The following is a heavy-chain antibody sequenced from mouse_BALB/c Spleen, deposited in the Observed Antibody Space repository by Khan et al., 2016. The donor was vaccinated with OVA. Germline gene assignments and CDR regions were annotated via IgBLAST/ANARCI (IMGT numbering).Heavy chain of an antibody. V-gene: IGHV14-3*02. CDR1: GFNIKDTY. Sequence: XQLQQSGAELVKPGASVKLSCTASGFNIKDTYMHWVKQRPEQGLEWIGRIDPANGNTKYDPKFQGKATITADTSSNTAYLQLSSLTSEDTAVYYCAITTVVRYYAMDYWGQGTSVTVSS. CDR2: IDPANGNT. CDR3: AITTVVRYYAMDY. J-gene: IGHJ4*01. D-gene: IGHD1-1*01.